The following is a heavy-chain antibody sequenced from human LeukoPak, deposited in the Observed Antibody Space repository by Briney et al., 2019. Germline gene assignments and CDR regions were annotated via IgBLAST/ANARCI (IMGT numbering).Heavy chain of an antibody. D-gene: IGHD2-15*01. V-gene: IGHV4-39*07. CDR3: ARGYCSGGSCYSYYYYNYMDV. CDR2: IYYSGST. J-gene: IGHJ6*03. CDR1: GGSISSSSYY. Sequence: PSETLSLTCTVSGGSISSSSYYWGWIRQPPGKGLEWIGSIYYSGSTYYNPSLKSRVTISVDTSKDQFSLKLSSVTAADTAVYYCARGYCSGGSCYSYYYYNYMDVWGEGTTVTVSS.